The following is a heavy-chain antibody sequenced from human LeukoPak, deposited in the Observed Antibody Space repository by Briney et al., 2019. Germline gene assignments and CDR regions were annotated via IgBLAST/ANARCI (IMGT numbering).Heavy chain of an antibody. Sequence: PGGSLRLSCAASGFTLDDYAMHWVRQAPGKGLEWVSGISWNGGSKDYADSVKGRFTISRDNTKNSLYLQINSLRAEDTALYFCAKNSGGILKYYFDYWGQGTLVTVSS. CDR3: AKNSGGILKYYFDY. J-gene: IGHJ4*02. CDR1: GFTLDDYA. D-gene: IGHD2-15*01. CDR2: ISWNGGSK. V-gene: IGHV3-9*01.